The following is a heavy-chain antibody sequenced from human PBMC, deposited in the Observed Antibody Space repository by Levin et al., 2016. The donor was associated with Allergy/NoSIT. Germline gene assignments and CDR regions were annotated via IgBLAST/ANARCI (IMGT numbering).Heavy chain of an antibody. V-gene: IGHV3-9*01. CDR2: ISWNSGSI. Sequence: SLKISCAASGFTFDDYAMHWVRQAPGKGLEWVSGISWNSGSIGYADSVKGRFTISRDNAKNSLYLQMNSLRAEDTALYYCAKDRGYDILTGYPFDYWGQGTLVTVSS. D-gene: IGHD3-9*01. J-gene: IGHJ4*02. CDR1: GFTFDDYA. CDR3: AKDRGYDILTGYPFDY.